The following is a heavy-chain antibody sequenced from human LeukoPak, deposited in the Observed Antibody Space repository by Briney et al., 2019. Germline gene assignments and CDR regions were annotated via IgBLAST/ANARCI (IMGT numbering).Heavy chain of an antibody. CDR3: ASGSSGYYFIY. D-gene: IGHD3-22*01. CDR2: INHSGST. J-gene: IGHJ4*02. Sequence: SETLSLTCAVYGGSFSGYYWSWIRQPPGKGLEWIGEINHSGSTNYNPSLKSRVTISVDTSKNQFSLKLSSVTAADTAVYYCASGSSGYYFIYWGQGTLVTVSS. CDR1: GGSFSGYY. V-gene: IGHV4-34*01.